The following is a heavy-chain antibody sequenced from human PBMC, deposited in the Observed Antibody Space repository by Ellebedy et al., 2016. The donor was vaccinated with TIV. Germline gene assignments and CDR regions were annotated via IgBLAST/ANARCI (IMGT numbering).Heavy chain of an antibody. CDR3: ARHRGGYCSSTSCYHSYNWFDP. D-gene: IGHD2-2*01. Sequence: GGSLRLSCKGSGYSFTSYWISWVRQMPGKGLEWMGRIDPSDSYTNYSPSFQGHVTISADKSISTAYLQWSSLKASDTAMYYCARHRGGYCSSTSCYHSYNWFDPWGQGTLVTVSS. CDR2: IDPSDSYT. V-gene: IGHV5-10-1*01. J-gene: IGHJ5*02. CDR1: GYSFTSYW.